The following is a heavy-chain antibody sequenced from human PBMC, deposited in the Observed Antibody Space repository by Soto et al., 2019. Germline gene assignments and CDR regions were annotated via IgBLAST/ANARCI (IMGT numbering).Heavy chain of an antibody. CDR2: IIPIFGTA. V-gene: IGHV1-69*13. J-gene: IGHJ6*02. CDR3: ASTSITIFGVVRVYYYGMDV. D-gene: IGHD3-3*01. CDR1: GGTFSSYA. Sequence: GASVKVSCKASGGTFSSYAISWVRQAPGQGLKWMGGIIPIFGTANYAQKFQGRVTITADESTSTAYMELSSLRSEDTAVYYCASTSITIFGVVRVYYYGMDVWGQGTTVTVSS.